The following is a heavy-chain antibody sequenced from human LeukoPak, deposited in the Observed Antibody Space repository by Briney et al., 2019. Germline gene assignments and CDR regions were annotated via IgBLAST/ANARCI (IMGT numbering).Heavy chain of an antibody. J-gene: IGHJ6*03. CDR1: GGSISSGSYY. CDR2: IYTSGST. D-gene: IGHD6-6*01. CDR3: ARVASYSSSSFNYYYYMDV. Sequence: SETLSLTCTVAGGSISSGSYYWSWIRQPAGKGLEWIGRIYTSGSTNYNPSLKSRVTISVDTSKNQFSLKLSSVTAADTAVYYCARVASYSSSSFNYYYYMDVRGKGTTVTVSS. V-gene: IGHV4-61*02.